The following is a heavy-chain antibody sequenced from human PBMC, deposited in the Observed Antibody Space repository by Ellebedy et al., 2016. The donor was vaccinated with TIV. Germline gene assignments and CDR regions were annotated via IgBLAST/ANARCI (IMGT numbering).Heavy chain of an antibody. V-gene: IGHV3-7*01. Sequence: GGSLRLXXAASGFTFSSYWMHWVRQAPGKGLEWVANIKQDGSVKYYVDSVKGRFTISRDNAQNSLFLQMNSLRAEDTAVYYCARRYFDYWGQGTLVTVSS. CDR1: GFTFSSYW. CDR2: IKQDGSVK. J-gene: IGHJ4*02. CDR3: ARRYFDY.